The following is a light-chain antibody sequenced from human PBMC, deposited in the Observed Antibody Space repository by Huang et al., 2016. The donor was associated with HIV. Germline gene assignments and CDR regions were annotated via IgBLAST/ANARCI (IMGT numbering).Light chain of an antibody. CDR3: QQYNNWHLT. CDR2: GST. CDR1: QSVSTN. V-gene: IGKV3-15*01. Sequence: IVMTQTPATLPVSPGGRATLSCRASQSVSTNVAWYQQKPGQTPRLIIYGSTTRATGVPARFSGSGSGTDFTLTINSLQSEDFGIYYCQQYNNWHLTFGGGTKV. J-gene: IGKJ4*01.